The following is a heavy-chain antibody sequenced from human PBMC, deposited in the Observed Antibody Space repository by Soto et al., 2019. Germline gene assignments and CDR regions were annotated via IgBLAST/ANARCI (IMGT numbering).Heavy chain of an antibody. V-gene: IGHV1-24*01. CDR1: GYTLTELS. J-gene: IGHJ4*02. CDR2: FDPEDGET. Sequence: ASVKVSCKVSGYTLTELSMHCVLQAPGKWLDWMGGFDPEDGETIYAQKFQGRVTMTEDTSTDTAYMELSSLRSEDTAVYYCAASGPQWLAFDYWGQGTLVTVSS. D-gene: IGHD6-19*01. CDR3: AASGPQWLAFDY.